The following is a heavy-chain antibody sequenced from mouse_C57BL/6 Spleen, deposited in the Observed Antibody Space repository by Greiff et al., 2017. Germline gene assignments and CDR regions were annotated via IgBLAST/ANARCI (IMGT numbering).Heavy chain of an antibody. D-gene: IGHD1-1*01. CDR1: GYSFTDYY. CDR2: INPDYGTT. J-gene: IGHJ3*01. CDR3: ARDEYYGFAY. Sequence: EVQLQQSGPELVKPGASVKISCKASGYSFTDYYMNWVKQRHGKSLEWIGVINPDYGTTSYNQKFKGKATLTVDQSSSTAYMQLNSLTSEDSAVFYCARDEYYGFAYWGQGTLVTVSA. V-gene: IGHV1-39*01.